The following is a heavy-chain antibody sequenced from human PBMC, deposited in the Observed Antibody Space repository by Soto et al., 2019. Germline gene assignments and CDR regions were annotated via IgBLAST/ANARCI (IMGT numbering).Heavy chain of an antibody. D-gene: IGHD5-18*01. CDR3: ARVGTAMVTWPLDY. CDR1: GFTFSSYE. Sequence: PGGSLRLSCAASGFTFSSYEMNWVRQAPGKGLEWVSYISSSGSTIYYADSVKGRFTISRDNAKNSLYLQMNSLRAEDTAVYYCARVGTAMVTWPLDYWGQGSLVTVSS. CDR2: ISSSGSTI. J-gene: IGHJ4*02. V-gene: IGHV3-48*03.